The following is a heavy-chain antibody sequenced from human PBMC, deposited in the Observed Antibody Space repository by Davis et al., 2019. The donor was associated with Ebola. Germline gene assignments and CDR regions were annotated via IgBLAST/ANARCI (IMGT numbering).Heavy chain of an antibody. D-gene: IGHD6-6*01. CDR3: AKGGGTSSSDFRRT. V-gene: IGHV3-48*01. CDR1: RFTFSSYS. CDR2: ISSSSTTM. J-gene: IGHJ5*02. Sequence: GGSLRLSCAASRFTFSSYSMIWVRQAPGQGLEWVSYISSSSTTMNYVDSVKGRFTISRDNAKNSLYLQMDSLRAEDTAVYYCAKGGGTSSSDFRRTWGQGTLVTVSS.